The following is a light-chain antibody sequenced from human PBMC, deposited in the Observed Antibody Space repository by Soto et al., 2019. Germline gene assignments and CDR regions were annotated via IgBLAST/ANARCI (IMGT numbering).Light chain of an antibody. Sequence: EIVLTQSPGTLSLSPGERATLSCRASQSVSSSYLAWYQQKPGQAPRLLIYGASSRATGIPDRFSGSGSGTDFTLTXXXXEXXXXXXXXXXXXXXSPYTFGQGTKLEIK. CDR3: XXXXXSPYT. CDR1: QSVSSSY. CDR2: GAS. V-gene: IGKV3-20*01. J-gene: IGKJ2*01.